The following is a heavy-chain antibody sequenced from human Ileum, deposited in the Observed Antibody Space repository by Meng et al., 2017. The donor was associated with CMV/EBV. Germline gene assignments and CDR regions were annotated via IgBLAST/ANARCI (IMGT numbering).Heavy chain of an antibody. CDR3: ARYGLVLGKFDY. V-gene: IGHV7-4-1*02. CDR2: INTNTGNP. Sequence: FKASGYTFTDYDINWMRQAPGQGPEWMGWINTNTGNPTYARGFTGRFVFSLDSSVSTAYVEISGLKAEDTAVYYCARYGLVLGKFDYWGQGTLVTVSS. D-gene: IGHD2-8*01. CDR1: GYTFTDYD. J-gene: IGHJ4*02.